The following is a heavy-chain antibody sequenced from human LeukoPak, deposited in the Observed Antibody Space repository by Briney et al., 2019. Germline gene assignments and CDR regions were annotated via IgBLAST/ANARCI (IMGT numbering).Heavy chain of an antibody. J-gene: IGHJ4*02. V-gene: IGHV3-7*01. CDR3: ARDHVVDGLVFDY. Sequence: PGGSLRLSCAASGFTFRSHWMSRVRQAPGKGLELVANINQDGSEKYYVDSVKGRFTISRDNAKNSQFLQMNSLRAEDTATYYCARDHVVDGLVFDYWGQGTLVTVSS. CDR2: INQDGSEK. D-gene: IGHD2-15*01. CDR1: GFTFRSHW.